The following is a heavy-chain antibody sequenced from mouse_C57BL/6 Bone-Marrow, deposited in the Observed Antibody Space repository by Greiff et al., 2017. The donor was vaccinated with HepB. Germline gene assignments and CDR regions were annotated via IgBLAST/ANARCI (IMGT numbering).Heavy chain of an antibody. V-gene: IGHV5-17*01. CDR2: ISSGSSTI. Sequence: EVNLVESGGGLVKPGGSLKLSCAASGFTFSDYGMHWVRQAPEKGLEWVAYISSGSSTIYYADTVKGRFTISRDNAKNTLFLQMTSLRSEDTAMYYCARGGYGSVYAMDYWGQGTSVTVSS. CDR1: GFTFSDYG. D-gene: IGHD1-1*01. CDR3: ARGGYGSVYAMDY. J-gene: IGHJ4*01.